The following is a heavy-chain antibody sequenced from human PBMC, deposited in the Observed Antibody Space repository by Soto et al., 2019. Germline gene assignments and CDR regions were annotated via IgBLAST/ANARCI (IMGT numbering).Heavy chain of an antibody. J-gene: IGHJ5*02. Sequence: GGSLRLSCAASGFTFSRYWMSWVRQAPGKGLEWVANINRDGSEKYYMDSVKGRFTISRDNAENSLFVQMNSLRAEDTAVYYCVLAVAGKDQTEFGPWGQGTLVTVSS. D-gene: IGHD6-19*01. V-gene: IGHV3-7*01. CDR2: INRDGSEK. CDR1: GFTFSRYW. CDR3: VLAVAGKDQTEFGP.